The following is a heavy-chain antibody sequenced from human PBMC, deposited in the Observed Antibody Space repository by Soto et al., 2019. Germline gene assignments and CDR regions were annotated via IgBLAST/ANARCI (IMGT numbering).Heavy chain of an antibody. D-gene: IGHD3-22*01. Sequence: GGSLRLSCAASGFTFSSYGMHWVRQAPGKGLEWVAVIWYDGSNKYYADSVKGRFTISRDNSKNTLYLQMNSLRAEDTAVYYCARERYYYDSSGYYYFDYWGQGTLVTVSS. CDR2: IWYDGSNK. J-gene: IGHJ4*02. CDR1: GFTFSSYG. CDR3: ARERYYYDSSGYYYFDY. V-gene: IGHV3-33*01.